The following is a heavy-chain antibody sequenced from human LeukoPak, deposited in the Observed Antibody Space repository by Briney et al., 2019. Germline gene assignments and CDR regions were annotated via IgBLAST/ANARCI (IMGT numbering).Heavy chain of an antibody. J-gene: IGHJ5*02. D-gene: IGHD2-15*01. CDR2: IYGSDDKT. V-gene: IGHV3-23*01. Sequence: PGGSLRLSCAASGSTFSNYAMSWVRQAPGKGLELVSGIYGSDDKTVYGDAVKGRFTISRDNSKNTLYLQMNSLRADDTAVYYCAKTQGYYDAWGQGALVTVSS. CDR3: AKTQGYYDA. CDR1: GSTFSNYA.